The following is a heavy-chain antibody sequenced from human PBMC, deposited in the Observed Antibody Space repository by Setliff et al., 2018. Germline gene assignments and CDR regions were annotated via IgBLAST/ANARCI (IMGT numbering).Heavy chain of an antibody. Sequence: SETLSLTCAVYGDSLSGYYWSWIRQSPKKGLEWIGRLSPSGNTNYSPSLKSRVTMSLDTSKNYFSLKLKSVTAADTAIYFCARGNYAYWYFDLWGRGTLVTVSS. J-gene: IGHJ2*01. CDR1: GDSLSGYY. V-gene: IGHV4-59*10. D-gene: IGHD1-7*01. CDR2: LSPSGNT. CDR3: ARGNYAYWYFDL.